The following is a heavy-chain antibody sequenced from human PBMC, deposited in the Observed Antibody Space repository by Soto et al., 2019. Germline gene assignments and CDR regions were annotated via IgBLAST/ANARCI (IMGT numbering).Heavy chain of an antibody. V-gene: IGHV1-18*01. CDR3: TSDGPPLDY. J-gene: IGHJ4*02. CDR2: ISAYKGNT. CDR1: GDTFTSYA. Sequence: QVQLGQSGAEVKKPGASVKVSCKASGDTFTSYAISWVGQAPGQGIEWMGWISAYKGNTNYAQQLQCRINTTTDTSTSTAYKQLRSLRSDATAVYYATSDGPPLDYWGQGTLVTVSS.